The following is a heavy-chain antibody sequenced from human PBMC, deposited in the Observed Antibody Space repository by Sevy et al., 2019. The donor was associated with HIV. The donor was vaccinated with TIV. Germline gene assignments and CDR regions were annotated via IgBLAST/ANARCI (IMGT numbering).Heavy chain of an antibody. CDR3: ARERYYYDSSGYFSYYYGMDV. J-gene: IGHJ6*02. Sequence: SETLSLTCTVSGGSISSYYWSWIRQPAGKGLEWIGRIYTSGSTNYNPSLKSRVTMSVDTSKNQFSLKLGSVTAADTAVYYWARERYYYDSSGYFSYYYGMDVWGQGTTVTVSS. CDR2: IYTSGST. D-gene: IGHD3-22*01. V-gene: IGHV4-4*07. CDR1: GGSISSYY.